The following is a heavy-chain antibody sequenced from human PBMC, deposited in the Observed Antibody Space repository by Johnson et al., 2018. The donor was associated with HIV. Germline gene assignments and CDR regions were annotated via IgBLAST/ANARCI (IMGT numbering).Heavy chain of an antibody. V-gene: IGHV3-30*04. D-gene: IGHD1-26*01. Sequence: QMQLVESGGGVVQPGRSLRLSCAASGFTFSSYAMHWVRQAPGKGLEWVAVISYDGTNKYYADSVRGRFTISRDNSKNTLYLQMNSLRAEDTVVYYCARDGHGIWENAAFDVWGQGTMV. CDR2: ISYDGTNK. CDR3: ARDGHGIWENAAFDV. J-gene: IGHJ3*01. CDR1: GFTFSSYA.